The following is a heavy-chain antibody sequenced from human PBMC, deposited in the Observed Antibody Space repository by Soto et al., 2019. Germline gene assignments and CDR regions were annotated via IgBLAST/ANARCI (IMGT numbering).Heavy chain of an antibody. Sequence: SLEVSCKASGVTFSSYAISWVRQAPGQGLEWMGGIIPIFGTANYAQKFQGRVTITADESTSTAYMELSSLRSEDTAVYYCATRISGYYFLFDYWGQGTLVTVSS. CDR1: GVTFSSYA. CDR3: ATRISGYYFLFDY. V-gene: IGHV1-69*13. J-gene: IGHJ4*02. D-gene: IGHD3-22*01. CDR2: IIPIFGTA.